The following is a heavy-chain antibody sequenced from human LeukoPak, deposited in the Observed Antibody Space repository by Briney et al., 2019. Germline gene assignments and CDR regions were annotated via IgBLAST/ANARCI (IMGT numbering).Heavy chain of an antibody. Sequence: SETLSLTCAVYGGSFSGYYWGWIRQPPGKGLEWIGSIYYSGSTYYNPSLKSRVTISVDTSKNQFSLKLSSVTAADTAVYYCARALFHYDFWSGSAVVDYWGQGTLVTVSS. CDR1: GGSFSGYY. CDR3: ARALFHYDFWSGSAVVDY. V-gene: IGHV4-34*01. CDR2: IYYSGST. D-gene: IGHD3-3*01. J-gene: IGHJ4*02.